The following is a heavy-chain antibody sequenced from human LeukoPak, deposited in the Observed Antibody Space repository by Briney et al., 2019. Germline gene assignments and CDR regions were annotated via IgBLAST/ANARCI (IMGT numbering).Heavy chain of an antibody. Sequence: SETLSLTCTVSGGSISSSTYYWGWIRQSPEKGLEWIGSIDSSGGTNYNPSLKSRVTISVDKSKNQFSLKLSSVTAADTAVYYCARSGHDSSGYYYFFDYWGQGTLVTVSS. CDR3: ARSGHDSSGYYYFFDY. V-gene: IGHV4-39*07. CDR1: GGSISSSTYY. D-gene: IGHD3-22*01. CDR2: IDSSGGT. J-gene: IGHJ4*02.